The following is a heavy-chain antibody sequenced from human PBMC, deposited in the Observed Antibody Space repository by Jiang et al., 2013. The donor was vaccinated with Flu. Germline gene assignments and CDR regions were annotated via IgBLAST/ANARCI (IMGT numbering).Heavy chain of an antibody. CDR1: GGSISSSSYY. Sequence: GLVKPSETLSLTCTVSGGSISSSSYYWGWIRQPPGKGLEWIGSIYYSGSTYYNPSLKSRVTISVDTSKNQFSLKLSSVTAADTAVYYCARNYDILTGSYYFDYWGQGTLVTVSS. V-gene: IGHV4-39*01. J-gene: IGHJ4*02. CDR3: ARNYDILTGSYYFDY. CDR2: IYYSGST. D-gene: IGHD3-9*01.